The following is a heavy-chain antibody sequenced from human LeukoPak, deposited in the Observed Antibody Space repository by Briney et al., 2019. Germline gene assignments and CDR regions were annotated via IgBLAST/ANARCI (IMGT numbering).Heavy chain of an antibody. CDR2: IYYSGST. CDR1: GGSISSYY. J-gene: IGHJ4*02. V-gene: IGHV4-59*12. D-gene: IGHD3-3*01. Sequence: SETLSLTCIVSGGSISSYYWSWIRQPPEKGLEWIGCIYYSGSTNYNPSLKSRVTISVDTSKNEFSLKLSSVTAADTAVYYCAREFWSGSYSDKWGQGTLVTVSS. CDR3: AREFWSGSYSDK.